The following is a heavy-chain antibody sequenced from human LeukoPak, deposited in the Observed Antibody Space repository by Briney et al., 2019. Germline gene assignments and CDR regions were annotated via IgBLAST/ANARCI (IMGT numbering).Heavy chain of an antibody. D-gene: IGHD3-10*01. CDR3: ARAGHGSGSSVDY. CDR1: GGSISPYY. V-gene: IGHV4-4*07. J-gene: IGHJ4*02. CDR2: IYTSGNS. Sequence: SETLSLTCTVSGGSISPYYWSWIRQPAGKGLEWIGRIYTSGNSNYNPSLKSRVTMSVDTYKNQFSLKLASVTAADTAVYYCARAGHGSGSSVDYWGQGTLVTVSS.